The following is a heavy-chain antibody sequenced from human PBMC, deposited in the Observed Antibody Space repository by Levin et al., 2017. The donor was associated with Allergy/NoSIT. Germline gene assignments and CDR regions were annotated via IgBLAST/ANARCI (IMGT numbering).Heavy chain of an antibody. CDR3: ARWLTEYYFDY. CDR1: GGSTSSYY. J-gene: IGHJ4*02. CDR2: IYYSGST. V-gene: IGHV4-59*01. D-gene: IGHD3-10*01. Sequence: SETLSLTCTVSGGSTSSYYWSWIRQPPGKGLEWIGYIYYSGSTDYNPSLKSRVTISLDTSKNQFSLKLSSVTAADTAVYYCARWLTEYYFDYWGQGTLVTVSS.